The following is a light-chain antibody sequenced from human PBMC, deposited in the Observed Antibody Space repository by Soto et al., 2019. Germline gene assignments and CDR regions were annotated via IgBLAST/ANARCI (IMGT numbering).Light chain of an antibody. CDR3: ATWGGGQGTYWV. Sequence: QSVLKQPPSASGTVGQRITISCSGSDSNIGSSVVFWFRQVPGTAPKLLISNTDERPSGVPDRFSASKSGTSASLAISGLRSEDEADYYCATWGGGQGTYWVFGGGTKLTVL. CDR2: NTD. CDR1: DSNIGSSV. V-gene: IGLV1-47*02. J-gene: IGLJ3*02.